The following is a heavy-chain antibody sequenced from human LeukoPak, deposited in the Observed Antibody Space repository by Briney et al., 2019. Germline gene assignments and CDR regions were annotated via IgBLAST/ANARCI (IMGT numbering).Heavy chain of an antibody. V-gene: IGHV3-21*01. CDR2: ISSSSSYI. J-gene: IGHJ6*03. Sequence: PGGSLRLSCAASGFTFSSYSMNWVRQAPGKGLEWVSSISSSSSYIYYADSVKGRFTISRDNAKNSLYLQMSSLRAEDTAVYYCARDMGLSGSFYYYYYYMDVWGKGTTVTVSS. CDR1: GFTFSSYS. D-gene: IGHD1-26*01. CDR3: ARDMGLSGSFYYYYYYMDV.